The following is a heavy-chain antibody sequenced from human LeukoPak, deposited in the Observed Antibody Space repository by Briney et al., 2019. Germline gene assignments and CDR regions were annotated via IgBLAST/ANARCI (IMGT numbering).Heavy chain of an antibody. CDR2: ISGSGGST. CDR3: TTDHRVFAFDI. J-gene: IGHJ3*02. V-gene: IGHV3-23*01. D-gene: IGHD2-8*01. CDR1: GFTFSSYA. Sequence: GGSLRLSCAASGFTFSSYAMSWVRQAPGKGLEWVSAISGSGGSTYYADSVKGRFTISRDNSKNTLYLQMNSLKTEDTAVYYCTTDHRVFAFDIWGQGTMVTVSS.